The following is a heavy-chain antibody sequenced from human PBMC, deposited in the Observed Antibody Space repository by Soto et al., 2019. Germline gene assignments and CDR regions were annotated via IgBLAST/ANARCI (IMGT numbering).Heavy chain of an antibody. D-gene: IGHD2-15*01. CDR1: GGTFSSYT. Sequence: ASVKVSCKASGGTFSSYTISWVRQAPGQGLEWMGRIIPILGIANYAQKFQGRVTITADKSTSTAYMELSSLRSEDTAVYYCARDPVVVVAATPNYFDYWGQGTLVTVSS. J-gene: IGHJ4*02. CDR3: ARDPVVVVAATPNYFDY. V-gene: IGHV1-69*04. CDR2: IIPILGIA.